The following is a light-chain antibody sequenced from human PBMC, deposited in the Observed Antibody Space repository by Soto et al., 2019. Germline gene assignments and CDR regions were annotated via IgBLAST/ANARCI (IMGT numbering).Light chain of an antibody. CDR1: QSIRSY. CDR3: QQSYSTPPWT. CDR2: DAS. V-gene: IGKV1-39*01. J-gene: IGKJ1*01. Sequence: DLQLTQSPCSLSASVGDKVTITCRASQSIRSYLNWVQQKPGKAPKLLIYDASSLQTGVPSRFSGSASGTDFSLTISSLQPEDFATYYCQQSYSTPPWTFGQGTKVEIK.